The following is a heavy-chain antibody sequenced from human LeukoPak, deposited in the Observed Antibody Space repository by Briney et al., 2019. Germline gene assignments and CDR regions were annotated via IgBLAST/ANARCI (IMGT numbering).Heavy chain of an antibody. D-gene: IGHD6-19*01. V-gene: IGHV1-2*04. CDR3: ARGPRRAVAAYNWFDP. CDR2: INPNSGGT. J-gene: IGHJ5*02. CDR1: GYTFTNYY. Sequence: ASVKVSCKASGYTFTNYYMHWVRQAPGQGLEWMGWINPNSGGTNYAQKFQGWVTMTRDTSISTAYMELSRLRSDDTAVYYCARGPRRAVAAYNWFDPWGQGTLVTVSS.